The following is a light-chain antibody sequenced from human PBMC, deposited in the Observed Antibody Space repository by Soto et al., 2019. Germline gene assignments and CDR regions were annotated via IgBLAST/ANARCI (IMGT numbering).Light chain of an antibody. V-gene: IGKV1-33*01. CDR3: QQYDSLPRT. Sequence: DIQLTQSPSFLSASVGDRVTITCRASQGIRSFLAWYQQKLGEAPKLLIYDAFNLETGVPSRFSGSGSGTDFTFTISSLQPEDIATYYCQQYDSLPRTFGQGTKVEIK. CDR2: DAF. CDR1: QGIRSF. J-gene: IGKJ1*01.